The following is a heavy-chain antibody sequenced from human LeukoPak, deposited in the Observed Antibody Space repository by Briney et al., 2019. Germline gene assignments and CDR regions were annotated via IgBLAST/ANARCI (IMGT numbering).Heavy chain of an antibody. D-gene: IGHD3-10*01. CDR3: ARFIDGSGSAAYYFDY. Sequence: SETLSLTCAVYGGSFSGYYWSWIRQPPGKGLEWIGEINHSGSTNYNPSLKSRVTISVDTSKNQFSLKLSSVTAADTAVYYCARFIDGSGSAAYYFDYWGQGTLVTVSS. CDR2: INHSGST. V-gene: IGHV4-34*01. CDR1: GGSFSGYY. J-gene: IGHJ4*02.